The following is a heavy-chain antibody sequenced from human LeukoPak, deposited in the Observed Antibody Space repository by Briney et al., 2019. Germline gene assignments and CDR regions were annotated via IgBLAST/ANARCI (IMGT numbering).Heavy chain of an antibody. D-gene: IGHD2-2*01. J-gene: IGHJ3*02. Sequence: GESLKISCKGSGYSFTSYWIGWVRQMPGKGLEWMGIIYPGDSDTRYSPSFQGQVTIAADKSISTAYLQVSSLKASDTAMYYCARRVGYCSSNSCYRAFDIWGQGTMVTVSS. CDR2: IYPGDSDT. CDR3: ARRVGYCSSNSCYRAFDI. CDR1: GYSFTSYW. V-gene: IGHV5-51*01.